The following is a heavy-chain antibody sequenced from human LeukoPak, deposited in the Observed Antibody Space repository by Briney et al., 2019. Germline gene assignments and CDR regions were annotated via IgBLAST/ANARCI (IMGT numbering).Heavy chain of an antibody. CDR1: GGSISSYY. CDR3: ARGGYYGSGNDFRFDH. J-gene: IGHJ5*02. V-gene: IGHV4-59*01. Sequence: SETLSLTCTVSGGSISSYYWSWIRQPPGKGLEWIGYIYYSGSTNYKPSLKSRVTISVDTSKNQFSLKLNSVTAADTAMYYCARGGYYGSGNDFRFDHWGQGTLVTVSS. CDR2: IYYSGST. D-gene: IGHD3-10*01.